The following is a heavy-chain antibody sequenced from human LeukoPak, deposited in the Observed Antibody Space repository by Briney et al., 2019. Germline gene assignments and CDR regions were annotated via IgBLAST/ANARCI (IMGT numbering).Heavy chain of an antibody. CDR3: ARDFGTIVVVTAIVD. CDR2: ISWNSGSI. CDR1: GFTFDDYA. Sequence: GGSLRLSCAASGFTFDDYAMHWVRQAPGKGLEWVSGISWNSGSIGYADSVKGRFTISRDNAKNSLYLQMNSLRAEDTAVYYCARDFGTIVVVTAIVDWGQGTLVTVSS. D-gene: IGHD2-21*02. V-gene: IGHV3-9*01. J-gene: IGHJ4*02.